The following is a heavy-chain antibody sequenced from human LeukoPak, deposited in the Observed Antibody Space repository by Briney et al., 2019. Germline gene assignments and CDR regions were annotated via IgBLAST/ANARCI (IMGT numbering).Heavy chain of an antibody. V-gene: IGHV4-31*03. CDR1: GGSISSGGYY. Sequence: SQTLSLTCTVSGGSISSGGYYWSWIRQHPGKGLEWIGYIYYSGSTYYNPSLKNRVTISVDTSKNQFSLKLSSVTAADTAVCHCARRSGGMGFDYWGQGTLVTVSS. J-gene: IGHJ4*02. CDR3: ARRSGGMGFDY. CDR2: IYYSGST. D-gene: IGHD3-10*01.